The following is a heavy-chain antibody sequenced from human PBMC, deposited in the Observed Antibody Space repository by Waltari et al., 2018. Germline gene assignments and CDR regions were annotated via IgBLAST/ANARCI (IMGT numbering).Heavy chain of an antibody. J-gene: IGHJ2*01. V-gene: IGHV4-4*07. CDR2: IYTSGSN. D-gene: IGHD3-22*01. CDR1: GGSISSYY. CDR3: ARARYYYDSSGSSYWYFDL. Sequence: QVQLQESGPGLVKPSETLSLTCTVSGGSISSYYWSWIRQPAGKGLEWIGRIYTSGSNNYNPSLKSRATMSVDTSKNQFSLKLSSVTAADTAVYYCARARYYYDSSGSSYWYFDLWGRGTLVTVSS.